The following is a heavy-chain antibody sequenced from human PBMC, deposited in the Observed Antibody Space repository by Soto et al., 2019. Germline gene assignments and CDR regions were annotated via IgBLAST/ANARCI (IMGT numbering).Heavy chain of an antibody. V-gene: IGHV1-3*01. CDR3: VRRHVSATGIDWFDP. Sequence: ASVKVSCKASGYTFTSYGIHWVRQAPGQRLEWMGWINAANGDTKYSPKFQGRVTITRDTSASTAYMELSSLRSEDTAVYYCVRRHVSATGIDWFDPWAREPWSPSPQ. J-gene: IGHJ5*02. D-gene: IGHD6-13*01. CDR2: INAANGDT. CDR1: GYTFTSYG.